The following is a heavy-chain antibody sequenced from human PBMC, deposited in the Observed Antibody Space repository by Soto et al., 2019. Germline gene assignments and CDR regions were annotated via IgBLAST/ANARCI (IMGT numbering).Heavy chain of an antibody. J-gene: IGHJ5*02. CDR2: INHSGST. CDR3: ARARTPGHSWFDP. V-gene: IGHV4-34*01. D-gene: IGHD3-10*01. Sequence: SETLSLTCAVYGGSFSGYYWSWIRQPPGKGLEWIGEINHSGSTNYNPSLKSRVTISVDTSKNQFSLKLSSVTAADTAVYYCARARTPGHSWFDPWGQGTLVTAPQ. CDR1: GGSFSGYY.